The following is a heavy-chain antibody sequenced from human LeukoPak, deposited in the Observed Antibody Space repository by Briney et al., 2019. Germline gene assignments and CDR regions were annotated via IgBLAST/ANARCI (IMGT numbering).Heavy chain of an antibody. CDR3: ARALIGYYFDY. CDR1: GFTFSSYN. CDR2: IGITGDYI. V-gene: IGHV3-21*01. J-gene: IGHJ4*02. Sequence: GGSLRLSCEVSGFTFSSYNMNWVRQAPGKGLEWVSSIGITGDYIYYADSVTGRFTISRDNAKNSLYLQMNSLRAEDTAVYYCARALIGYYFDYWGQGTLVTVSS. D-gene: IGHD2-8*01.